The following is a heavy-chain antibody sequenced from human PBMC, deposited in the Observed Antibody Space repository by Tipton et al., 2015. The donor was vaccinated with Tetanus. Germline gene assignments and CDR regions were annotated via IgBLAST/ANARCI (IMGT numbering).Heavy chain of an antibody. V-gene: IGHV4-59*11. Sequence: LRLSCTVSGGSIASQYWSWIRQPAGKGLEWIAYIFSTGRTQYNPSLKSRVTISIDTAKNQFSLHLSSVTAADTAIYYCARTTRRWLHPDFWGQGTLVTVSA. CDR2: IFSTGRT. D-gene: IGHD5-24*01. CDR1: GGSIASQY. CDR3: ARTTRRWLHPDF. J-gene: IGHJ4*02.